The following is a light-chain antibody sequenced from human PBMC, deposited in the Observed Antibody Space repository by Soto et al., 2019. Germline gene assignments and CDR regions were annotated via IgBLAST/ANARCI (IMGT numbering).Light chain of an antibody. CDR1: QDISDY. CDR2: DAS. J-gene: IGKJ4*01. V-gene: IGKV1-33*01. CDR3: QQYDNLLIT. Sequence: DIQMTQSPSSLSASVGDRVTITCQASQDISDYLNWYHQTPGRAPKLLIYDASILETGVPSRFSGSGSGTDFTFTISSLQPEDIGTYYCQQYDNLLITFGGGTKVEIK.